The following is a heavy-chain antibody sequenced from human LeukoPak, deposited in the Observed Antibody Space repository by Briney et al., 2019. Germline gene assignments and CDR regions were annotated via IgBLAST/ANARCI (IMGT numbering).Heavy chain of an antibody. CDR2: IYPGDSGP. CDR3: GMSGDRVPLQDDVFDV. Sequence: GESLKISCKVSGYSFTSYCIGWVRQMPGKGLEWMGIIYPGDSGPTYSPSFQGQVTISVDKSINTAYLQWSSLQASHTAMYHRGMSGDRVPLQDDVFDVWGQGTMVTVST. D-gene: IGHD1-26*01. CDR1: GYSFTSYC. V-gene: IGHV5-51*01. J-gene: IGHJ3*01.